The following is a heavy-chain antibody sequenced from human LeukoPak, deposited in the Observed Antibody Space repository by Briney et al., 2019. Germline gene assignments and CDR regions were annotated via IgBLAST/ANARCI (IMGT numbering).Heavy chain of an antibody. CDR3: ARESPCDSSGFD. CDR2: IYVTGT. CDR1: GGSIGTYY. D-gene: IGHD3-22*01. Sequence: SETLSLTCTVSGGSIGTYYWSWIRQPPGKGLEWIGYIYVTGTRYNPYLQSRLTISVARSRNQFFLKLSSVPAADTAVYYCARESPCDSSGFDWGQGTLVTVSS. V-gene: IGHV4-59*01. J-gene: IGHJ4*02.